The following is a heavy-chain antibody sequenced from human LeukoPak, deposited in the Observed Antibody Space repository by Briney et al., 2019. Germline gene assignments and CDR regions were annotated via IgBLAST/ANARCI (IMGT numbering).Heavy chain of an antibody. J-gene: IGHJ4*02. CDR1: GFTFYDYT. Sequence: GGSLRLSCAASGFTFYDYTMHWVRQTPGKGLEWVSLISWDGTITYYADSVKGRFTISRDNSKNSLSLEMNSLRAEDTAFYYCAKTYSTAWFGYFDSWGQGTLVTVSS. CDR3: AKTYSTAWFGYFDS. V-gene: IGHV3-43*01. CDR2: ISWDGTIT. D-gene: IGHD3-10*01.